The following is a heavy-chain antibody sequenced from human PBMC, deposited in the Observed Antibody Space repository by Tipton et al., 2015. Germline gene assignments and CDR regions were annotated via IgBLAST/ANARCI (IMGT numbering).Heavy chain of an antibody. CDR2: IYYSGST. CDR3: VRYQSAKYESVIRD. D-gene: IGHD2-21*01. V-gene: IGHV4-39*01. CDR1: GGSLSSGSGF. Sequence: PGLVKPSETLSVTCTVSGGSLSSGSGFWGWFRQPPGMGLEWIGTIYYSGSTFYNPSLKSRVTISEDTPNNQFSLKLISLTAADTAVYYCVRYQSAKYESVIRDWGQGTLVTVSS. J-gene: IGHJ4*02.